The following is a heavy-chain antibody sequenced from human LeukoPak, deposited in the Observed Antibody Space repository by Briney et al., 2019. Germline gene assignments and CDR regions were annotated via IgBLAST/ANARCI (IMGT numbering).Heavy chain of an antibody. Sequence: SGGSLRLSCAASGFTFSSYEMNWVRQAPGKGLEWVSYISSSGSTIYYADSVKGRFTISRDNAKNSLYLQMNSLRAEDTAVYYCARVLAARPNWFDPWGQGTLVTVSS. J-gene: IGHJ5*02. V-gene: IGHV3-48*03. D-gene: IGHD6-6*01. CDR2: ISSSGSTI. CDR1: GFTFSSYE. CDR3: ARVLAARPNWFDP.